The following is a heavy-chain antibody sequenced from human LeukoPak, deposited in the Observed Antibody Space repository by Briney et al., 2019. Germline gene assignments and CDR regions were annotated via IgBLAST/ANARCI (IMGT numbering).Heavy chain of an antibody. V-gene: IGHV1-46*01. CDR2: INPNGGST. CDR3: ARDNSVEDTAWWFDP. D-gene: IGHD4-23*01. J-gene: IGHJ5*02. Sequence: ASVKVSCKASGYTFTSYYMHWVRQAPGQGLEWTGIINPNGGSTSYAQKFQGRVTMTRDMSTSTDYMELSSLRSEDTAVYYCARDNSVEDTAWWFDPWGQGTLVTVSS. CDR1: GYTFTSYY.